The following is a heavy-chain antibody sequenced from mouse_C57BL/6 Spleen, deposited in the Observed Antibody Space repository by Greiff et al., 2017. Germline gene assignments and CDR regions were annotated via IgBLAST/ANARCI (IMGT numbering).Heavy chain of an antibody. Sequence: QVQLQQSGAELVRPGASVTLSCKASGYTFTDYEMHWVKQTPVHGLEWIGAIDPETGGTAYNQKLKGKAILTADKSSSTAYMELRRLTSEDSSVYYCTRECHYYGSRGYAMDYWGQGTSVTVSS. CDR2: IDPETGGT. D-gene: IGHD1-1*01. V-gene: IGHV1-15*01. CDR1: GYTFTDYE. CDR3: TRECHYYGSRGYAMDY. J-gene: IGHJ4*01.